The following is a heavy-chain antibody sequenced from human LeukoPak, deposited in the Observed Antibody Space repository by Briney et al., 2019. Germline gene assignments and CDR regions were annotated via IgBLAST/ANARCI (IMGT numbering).Heavy chain of an antibody. CDR2: IIPLFGTA. CDR1: GGTFTNYA. Sequence: SVKVSCKASGGTFTNYAISWVRQAPGQGLEWMGGIIPLFGTANYAQKFQGRVTITTDESTSTAYMELSSLRSEDTAVYYCARSYGSGSYYLYYYYYMDVWGKGTTVTVSS. D-gene: IGHD3-10*01. V-gene: IGHV1-69*05. J-gene: IGHJ6*03. CDR3: ARSYGSGSYYLYYYYYMDV.